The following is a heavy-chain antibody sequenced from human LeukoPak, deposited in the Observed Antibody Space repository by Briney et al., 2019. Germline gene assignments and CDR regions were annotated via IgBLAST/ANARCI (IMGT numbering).Heavy chain of an antibody. J-gene: IGHJ4*02. D-gene: IGHD3-10*01. CDR1: GFTVSSNY. V-gene: IGHV3-66*02. Sequence: HTGGSLRLSCAASGFTVSSNYMSWVRQAPGKGLEWVSVIYSGGSTYYADSVKGRFTISRDNSKNTLYLQMNSLRADDTAVYYCARDRSYYDSGSRQGFDDWGQGTLVTVSS. CDR3: ARDRSYYDSGSRQGFDD. CDR2: IYSGGST.